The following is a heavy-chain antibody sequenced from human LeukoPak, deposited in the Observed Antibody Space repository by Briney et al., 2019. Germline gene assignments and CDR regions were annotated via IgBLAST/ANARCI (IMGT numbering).Heavy chain of an antibody. D-gene: IGHD2-15*01. CDR2: IHYSGST. CDR1: GGSISNYY. Sequence: SETLSLTCTVSGGSISNYYWSWIRQPPGKGLEWIGHIHYSGSTSYNPSLKSRVTISVDTSKNYFSLKLRFVTPADTAVFYCARTTEGYCSGGNCYYYYYYMDVWGKGTTVTVSS. CDR3: ARTTEGYCSGGNCYYYYYYMDV. V-gene: IGHV4-59*01. J-gene: IGHJ6*03.